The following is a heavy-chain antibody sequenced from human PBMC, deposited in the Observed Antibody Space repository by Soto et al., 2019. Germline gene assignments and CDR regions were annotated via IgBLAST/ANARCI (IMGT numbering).Heavy chain of an antibody. D-gene: IGHD6-19*01. V-gene: IGHV3-15*07. CDR1: GFTFINAW. J-gene: IGHJ4*02. CDR2: IRSKSDGGTT. CDR3: TRLASPQLYSSGYDSDY. Sequence: PGGSLRLSCAASGFTFINAWLSWVRQAPGKGLERVGRIRSKSDGGTTEYAAPVKGRFTISRDDSKNTAYLQMNSLKTEDTAVYYCTRLASPQLYSSGYDSDYWAQGTLVIVSS.